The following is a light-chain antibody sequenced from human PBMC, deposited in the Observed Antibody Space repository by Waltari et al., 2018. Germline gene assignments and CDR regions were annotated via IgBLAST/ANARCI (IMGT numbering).Light chain of an antibody. Sequence: QMTQSPSSLSASVGDRVTITCRASQGIDNFLARYQQKPGKAPRLLIYGAFTLQSGAPSRFSGSMSGTDFTLTISDLQPDDVATYYCQRYDSVPRTFGQGTKVEI. V-gene: IGKV1-27*01. CDR1: QGIDNF. CDR3: QRYDSVPRT. J-gene: IGKJ1*01. CDR2: GAF.